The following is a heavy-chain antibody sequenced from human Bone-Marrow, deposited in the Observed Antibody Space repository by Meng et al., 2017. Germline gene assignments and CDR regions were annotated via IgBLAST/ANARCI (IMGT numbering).Heavy chain of an antibody. CDR3: ARVMITFGGVIVISWFDP. V-gene: IGHV4-39*07. Sequence: QPQLQESGPGLVKPSETLSLTCTGSGGSISRSSYYWGWIRQPPGKGLEWIGSIYYSGSTYYNPSLKSRVTISVDTSKNQFSLKLSSVTAADTAVYYCARVMITFGGVIVISWFDPWGQGTLVTVSS. CDR2: IYYSGST. J-gene: IGHJ5*02. CDR1: GGSISRSSYY. D-gene: IGHD3-16*02.